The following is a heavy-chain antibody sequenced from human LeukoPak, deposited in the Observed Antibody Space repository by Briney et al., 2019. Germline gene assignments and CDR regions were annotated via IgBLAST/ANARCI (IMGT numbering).Heavy chain of an antibody. CDR1: GDSISSYY. CDR3: ARWGHFDTSGYFVADY. Sequence: SETLSLTCTVSGDSISSYYWNWFRQPPGKGLEWIGHIYYSGTTHYNPSLKSRVSISIDTSKNQFSLKLRSVTAVDTAIYYCARWGHFDTSGYFVADYWGQGTLITVSS. CDR2: IYYSGTT. J-gene: IGHJ4*02. D-gene: IGHD3-22*01. V-gene: IGHV4-59*01.